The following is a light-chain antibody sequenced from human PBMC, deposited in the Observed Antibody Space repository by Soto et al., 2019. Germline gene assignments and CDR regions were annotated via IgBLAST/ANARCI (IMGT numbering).Light chain of an antibody. CDR2: DAS. CDR1: QSVGSK. V-gene: IGKV3-15*01. CDR3: QQYKNWPPIT. Sequence: DIVMTQSPATLSVSPGERATLSCRASQSVGSKFAWYQQKPGQSPRLLIYDASTRATGIPDRFSGSGSGTEFTLTISSLQSXXXXVYYCQQYKNWPPITFGQGTRLEIK. J-gene: IGKJ5*01.